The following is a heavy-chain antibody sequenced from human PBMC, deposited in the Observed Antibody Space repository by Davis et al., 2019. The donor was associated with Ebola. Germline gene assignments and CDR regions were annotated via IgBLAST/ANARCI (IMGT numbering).Heavy chain of an antibody. CDR1: GFTFSTYA. D-gene: IGHD6-13*01. J-gene: IGHJ4*02. CDR3: ARISAGLFDY. CDR2: ISSDGGST. Sequence: GESLKISCAASGFTFSTYAMHWVRQAPGKGLEYVSAISSDGGSTYYADSVKGRFTISRDQSKNTLYLQMGSLRAEDMAVYYCARISAGLFDYWGQGTLVTVSS. V-gene: IGHV3-64*02.